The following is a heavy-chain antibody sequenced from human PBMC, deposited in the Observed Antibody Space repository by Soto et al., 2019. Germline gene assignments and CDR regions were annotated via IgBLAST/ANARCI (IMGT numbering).Heavy chain of an antibody. Sequence: SRTLSLTCAMSGDSVSSNSAAWNWIRQSPSRGLEWLGRTYYRSKWYNDYAVSVKSRITINPDTSNNQFSLQLNSVTPEDTAVYYRARDRLELLGPWYFDVWGRGTLVTLSS. CDR2: TYYRSKWYN. J-gene: IGHJ2*01. CDR3: ARDRLELLGPWYFDV. CDR1: GDSVSSNSAA. V-gene: IGHV6-1*01. D-gene: IGHD1-7*01.